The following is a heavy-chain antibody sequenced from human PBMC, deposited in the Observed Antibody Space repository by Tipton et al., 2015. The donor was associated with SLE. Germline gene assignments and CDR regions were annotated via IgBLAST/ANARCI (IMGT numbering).Heavy chain of an antibody. CDR2: INPYTGNT. V-gene: IGHV1-18*01. CDR3: AERDDTPES. CDR1: GYTFTSYA. Sequence: QLVQSGAEIKKPGASVKVSCKASGYTFTSYAISWVRQAPGQGLEWMGWINPYTGNTDYAQKVQGRVTMTTDTSRSTAYLDLRSPRPDDTAVSYCAERDDTPESWGQGTMVRVSS. J-gene: IGHJ3*01. D-gene: IGHD2-15*01.